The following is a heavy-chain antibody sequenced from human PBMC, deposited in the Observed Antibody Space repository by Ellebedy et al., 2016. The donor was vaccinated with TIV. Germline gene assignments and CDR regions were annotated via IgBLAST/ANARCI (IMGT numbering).Heavy chain of an antibody. J-gene: IGHJ5*02. CDR3: ARDLAGGSGRFDP. Sequence: MPSETLSLTCTVSGGSVSSGSYYWSWIRQPPGRGLEWIGYIYYSGSTNYNPSLKSRVTISVDTSKNQFSLKLSSVTAADTAVYYCARDLAGGSGRFDPWGQGTLVTVSS. V-gene: IGHV4-61*01. D-gene: IGHD3-10*01. CDR1: GGSVSSGSYY. CDR2: IYYSGST.